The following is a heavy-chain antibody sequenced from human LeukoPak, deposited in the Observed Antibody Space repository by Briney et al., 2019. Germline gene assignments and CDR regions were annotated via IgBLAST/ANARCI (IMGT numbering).Heavy chain of an antibody. CDR3: SSGARECDFGFATQFDY. Sequence: GGSLTLSCAASGFTFSSYDNHWVRRAPGEGGEYGSAISSNGGSTYYANSVKGRFTISIDNSKNTLYLQMSSLRAEDVDVHYCSSGARECDFGFATQFDYWGQGTLVTVSS. D-gene: IGHD3-3*01. V-gene: IGHV3-64*01. J-gene: IGHJ4*02. CDR1: GFTFSSYD. CDR2: ISSNGGST.